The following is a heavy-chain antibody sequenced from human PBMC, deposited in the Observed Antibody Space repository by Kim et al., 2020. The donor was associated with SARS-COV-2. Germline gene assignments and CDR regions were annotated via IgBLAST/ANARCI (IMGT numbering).Heavy chain of an antibody. CDR3: AKDNRRDGYNFDY. D-gene: IGHD5-12*01. CDR2: ISWDGGST. Sequence: GGSLRLSCAASGFTFDDYTMHWVRQAPGKGLEWVSLISWDGGSTYYADSVKGRFTISRDNSKNSLYLQMNSLRTEDTALYYCAKDNRRDGYNFDYWGQGTLGTVSS. CDR1: GFTFDDYT. V-gene: IGHV3-43*01. J-gene: IGHJ4*02.